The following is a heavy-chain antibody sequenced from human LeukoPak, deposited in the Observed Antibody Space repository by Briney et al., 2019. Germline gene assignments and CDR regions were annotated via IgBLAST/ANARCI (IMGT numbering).Heavy chain of an antibody. CDR2: IFYSEST. Sequence: SETLSLTCTVSGGSISSGSYYWSWIRQPPGKGLEWIGYIFYSESTNYNPSLKSRVTISVDTSKNQFSLKLSSVTAADTAVYYCARAIGGGYCISTSCYSDYYYYYYMDVWGKGTTVTVSS. CDR3: ARAIGGGYCISTSCYSDYYYYYYMDV. CDR1: GGSISSGSYY. J-gene: IGHJ6*03. D-gene: IGHD2-2*01. V-gene: IGHV4-61*01.